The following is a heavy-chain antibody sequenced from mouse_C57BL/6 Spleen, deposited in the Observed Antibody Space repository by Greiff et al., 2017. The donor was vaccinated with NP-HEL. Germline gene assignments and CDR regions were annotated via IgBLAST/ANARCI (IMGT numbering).Heavy chain of an antibody. CDR1: GYTFTSYW. J-gene: IGHJ3*01. Sequence: QVHVKQPGAELVMPGASVKLSCKASGYTFTSYWMHWVKQRPGQGLEWIGEIDPSDSYTNYNQKFKGKSTLTVDKSSSTAYMQLSSLTSEDSAVYYCARSGDGGMITAAYWGQGTLVTVSA. V-gene: IGHV1-69*01. D-gene: IGHD2-4*01. CDR2: IDPSDSYT. CDR3: ARSGDGGMITAAY.